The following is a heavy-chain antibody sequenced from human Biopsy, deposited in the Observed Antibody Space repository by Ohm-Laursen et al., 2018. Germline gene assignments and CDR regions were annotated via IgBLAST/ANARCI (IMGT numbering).Heavy chain of an antibody. CDR1: GGSFNGYF. D-gene: IGHD6-13*01. CDR2: ITQRGST. CDR3: ARVPLPGIGAAYQGRFLYGMDV. V-gene: IGHV4-34*01. J-gene: IGHJ6*02. Sequence: GTLSLTCAVYGGSFNGYFWSWIRQPPEKGLEWIGDITQRGSTNYSPSLKSRVTISVDTAKKQFSLSLRSVTAADTAVYYCARVPLPGIGAAYQGRFLYGMDVWGQGTTVSVSS.